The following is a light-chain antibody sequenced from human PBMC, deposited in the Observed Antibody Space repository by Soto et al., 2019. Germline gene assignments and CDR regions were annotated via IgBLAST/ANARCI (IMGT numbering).Light chain of an antibody. Sequence: DIQMTQSPSSLSASIGDRITITCRASQSISTYLNWYQQKPGKAPRLLIYGASTLQNGVPSRFSGSGSATDYTLTISSLQAEDFATYYCQQSCITPPLTFGGGTKVEMK. V-gene: IGKV1-39*01. CDR1: QSISTY. CDR3: QQSCITPPLT. CDR2: GAS. J-gene: IGKJ4*01.